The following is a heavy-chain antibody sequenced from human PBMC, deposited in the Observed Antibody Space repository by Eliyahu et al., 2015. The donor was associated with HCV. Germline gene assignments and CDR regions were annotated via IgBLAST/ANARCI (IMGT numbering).Heavy chain of an antibody. D-gene: IGHD3-22*01. CDR3: ARNYYDATGYYPEVFDI. CDR2: ITYSGSGI. CDR1: GFTFSDYY. Sequence: QVQVVESGGGLVKPGGSLRLSCAASGFTFSDYYMSWIRQAPGKGLEWVSYITYSGSGIYYADSVKGRFTISRDNAKQSLFLQMKSLKAEDTAVYYCARNYYDATGYYPEVFDIWGQGTMVTVSS. J-gene: IGHJ3*02. V-gene: IGHV3-11*01.